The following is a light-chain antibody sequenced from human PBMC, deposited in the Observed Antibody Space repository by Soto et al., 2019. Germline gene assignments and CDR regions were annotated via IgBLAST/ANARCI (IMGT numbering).Light chain of an antibody. J-gene: IGKJ3*01. CDR1: QDISNY. Sequence: DIQMTQSPSSLSASVGDRVTITCQASQDISNYLNWYQQKPGKAPKLLIYDPSNLETGVTSRFRRGVSGADFSFSISSLQPEDIATNCCQQYDNLPPFSCGHWTKVDIK. CDR2: DPS. CDR3: QQYDNLPPFS. V-gene: IGKV1-33*01.